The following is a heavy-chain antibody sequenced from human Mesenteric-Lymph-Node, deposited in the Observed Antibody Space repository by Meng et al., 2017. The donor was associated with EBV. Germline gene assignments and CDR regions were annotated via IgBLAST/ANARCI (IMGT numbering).Heavy chain of an antibody. Sequence: QLKLQESGPGLVKSSATLSLTCSLSGGSINSDSYYWGWIRQPPGKGLEWIGSMYYSGITYYNPSLKSRVTISADTSKNQFSLKLSSVTAADTAVYYCAIGYSSGWCVYWGQGTLVTVSS. CDR1: GGSINSDSYY. CDR2: MYYSGIT. D-gene: IGHD6-19*01. J-gene: IGHJ4*02. CDR3: AIGYSSGWCVY. V-gene: IGHV4-39*07.